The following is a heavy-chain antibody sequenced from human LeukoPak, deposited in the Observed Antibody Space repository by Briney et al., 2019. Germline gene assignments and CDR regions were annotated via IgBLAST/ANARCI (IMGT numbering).Heavy chain of an antibody. CDR3: AGPSYYYGSSGYYQLAY. V-gene: IGHV1-2*02. D-gene: IGHD3-22*01. Sequence: GASVKVSCKASGYTFTGYYMHWVRQAPGQGLEWMGWINPNSGGTNYAQKFQGRVTMTRDTSISTAYMELSRLRSDDTAVYYCAGPSYYYGSSGYYQLAYWGQGTLVTVSS. CDR1: GYTFTGYY. J-gene: IGHJ4*02. CDR2: INPNSGGT.